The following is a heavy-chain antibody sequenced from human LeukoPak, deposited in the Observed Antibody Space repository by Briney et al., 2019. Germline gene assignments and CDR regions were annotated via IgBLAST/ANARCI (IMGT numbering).Heavy chain of an antibody. CDR1: GFTFSGSA. V-gene: IGHV3-73*01. Sequence: GGSLSLSCGASGFTFSGSAMHCVRNASGKGLEWVGRIRSKANSYATAYAASVKGRFTISRDNSKNSLYLQMNSLRTEDTALYYCSKDFGGSSWYFLAFDYWGQGTMVTVSS. D-gene: IGHD6-13*01. CDR3: SKDFGGSSWYFLAFDY. J-gene: IGHJ4*02. CDR2: IRSKANSYAT.